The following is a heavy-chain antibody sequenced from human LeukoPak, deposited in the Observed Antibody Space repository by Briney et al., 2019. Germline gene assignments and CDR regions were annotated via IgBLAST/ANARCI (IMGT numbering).Heavy chain of an antibody. CDR1: GGSISSYY. V-gene: IGHV4-59*01. CDR2: IYYSGST. CDR3: ARTGQAPAYYYYYYMDV. J-gene: IGHJ6*03. Sequence: SETLSLTCTVSGGSISSYYWSWIRQPPGKGLEWIGYIYYSGSTNYNPSLKSRVTISVDTSKNQFSLKLSSVTAADTAVYYCARTGQAPAYYYYYYMDVWGKGTTVTVSS.